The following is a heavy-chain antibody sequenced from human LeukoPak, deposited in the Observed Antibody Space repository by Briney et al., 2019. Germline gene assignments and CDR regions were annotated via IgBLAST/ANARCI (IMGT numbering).Heavy chain of an antibody. J-gene: IGHJ4*02. D-gene: IGHD6-13*01. CDR2: IYYSGST. Sequence: SETLSLTCTVSGGSISSYYWSWIRQPPGKGLEWIGYIYYSGSTNYNPSLKSRVTISVDTSKNQFSLKLSSVTAADTAVYYCAREIMSEGSSWYYFDYWGQGTLVTVSS. CDR3: AREIMSEGSSWYYFDY. CDR1: GGSISSYY. V-gene: IGHV4-59*01.